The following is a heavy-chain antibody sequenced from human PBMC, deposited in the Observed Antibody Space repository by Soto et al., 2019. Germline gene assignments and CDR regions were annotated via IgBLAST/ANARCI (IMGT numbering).Heavy chain of an antibody. Sequence: QVQLQESGPGLVKPSETLSLTCTVSGGSISSYYWSWIRQPPGKGLEWIGYIYYSGSTNYNPSLKSRVTTSVDTSKNQFSLKLSSVTAADTAVYYCARGGGSSGWYFYWGQGTLVTVSS. CDR1: GGSISSYY. CDR2: IYYSGST. D-gene: IGHD6-19*01. J-gene: IGHJ4*02. V-gene: IGHV4-59*01. CDR3: ARGGGSSGWYFY.